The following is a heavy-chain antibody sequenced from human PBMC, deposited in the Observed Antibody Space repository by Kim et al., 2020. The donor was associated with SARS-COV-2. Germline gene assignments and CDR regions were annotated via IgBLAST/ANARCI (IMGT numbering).Heavy chain of an antibody. CDR3: TSTYYYDSSGYYYYYYYYYGMDV. J-gene: IGHJ6*02. Sequence: GGSLRLSCAASGFTFSNAWMSWVRQAPGKGLEWVGRIKSKTDGGTTDYAAPVKGRFTISRDDSKNTLYLQMNSLKTEDTAVYYCTSTYYYDSSGYYYYYYYYYGMDVWGQGTTFTVSS. CDR1: GFTFSNAW. D-gene: IGHD3-22*01. V-gene: IGHV3-15*01. CDR2: IKSKTDGGTT.